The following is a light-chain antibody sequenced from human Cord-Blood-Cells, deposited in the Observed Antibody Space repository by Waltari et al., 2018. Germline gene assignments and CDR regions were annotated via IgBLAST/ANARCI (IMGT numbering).Light chain of an antibody. J-gene: IGKJ1*01. V-gene: IGKV2-29*02. Sequence: DIVMTQTPLSLSVNPGQPSSIYCKSSHSLLHMYGKTYLYWYLQKPGQSPQLLIYEVSSRLSGVTDRFSGRGSGRDFTLQISRVEAEDVGVYSCMQGIHLPWTFGQGTKVEIK. CDR2: EVS. CDR1: HSLLHMYGKTY. CDR3: MQGIHLPWT.